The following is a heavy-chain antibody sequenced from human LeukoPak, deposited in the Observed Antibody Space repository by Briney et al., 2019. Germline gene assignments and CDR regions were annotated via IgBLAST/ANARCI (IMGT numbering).Heavy chain of an antibody. CDR1: GFTLSSYW. J-gene: IGHJ4*02. D-gene: IGHD2-15*01. CDR2: INSDGSST. Sequence: GGSLRLSCAASGFTLSSYWMHWVRQAPGKGLVWVSRINSDGSSTSYADSVKGRFTISRDNAKNTLYLQMNSLRAEDTAVYCCARAWGVGYCSGGSCYGGFDYWGQGTLVTVSS. CDR3: ARAWGVGYCSGGSCYGGFDY. V-gene: IGHV3-74*01.